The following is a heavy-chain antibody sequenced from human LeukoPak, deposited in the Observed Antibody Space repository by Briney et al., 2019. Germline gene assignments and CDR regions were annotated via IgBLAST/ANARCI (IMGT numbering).Heavy chain of an antibody. CDR3: ANERVDREGYFQH. V-gene: IGHV4-61*08. CDR1: GGSISSGGYS. CDR2: IHYSGST. Sequence: PSETLSLTCAVSGGSISSGGYSWSWIRQPPGKGLEWIGYIHYSGSTNYNPSLKSRVTISVDTSKNQVSLKLSSVTAADTAVYYCANERVDREGYFQHWGQGTLVTVSS. D-gene: IGHD5-12*01. J-gene: IGHJ1*01.